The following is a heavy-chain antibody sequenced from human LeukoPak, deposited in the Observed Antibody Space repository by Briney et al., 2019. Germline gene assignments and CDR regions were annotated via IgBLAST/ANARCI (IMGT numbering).Heavy chain of an antibody. V-gene: IGHV1-69*06. D-gene: IGHD6-19*01. J-gene: IGHJ4*02. CDR2: IIPIFGTA. CDR1: RGTFSSYA. Sequence: GASVKVSCKASRGTFSSYAISWVRQAPGQGLEWMGGIIPIFGTANYAQKFQGRVTITADKSTSTAYMELSGLRSEDTAMYYCARGQWLYGQAFDYWGQGSLVTVSS. CDR3: ARGQWLYGQAFDY.